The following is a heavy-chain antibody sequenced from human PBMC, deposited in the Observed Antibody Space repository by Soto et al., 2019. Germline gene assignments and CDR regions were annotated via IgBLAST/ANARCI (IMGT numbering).Heavy chain of an antibody. CDR2: IYYSGST. Sequence: SETLSLTCTVSGGSISSYYWSWIRQPPGKGLEWIGYIYYSGSTNYNPSLKSRVTISVDTSKNQFSLKLSSVTAADTAVYYCARSPDSSGYYPRRYYYGMDVWGQGTTVTVSS. CDR3: ARSPDSSGYYPRRYYYGMDV. J-gene: IGHJ6*02. CDR1: GGSISSYY. V-gene: IGHV4-59*01. D-gene: IGHD3-22*01.